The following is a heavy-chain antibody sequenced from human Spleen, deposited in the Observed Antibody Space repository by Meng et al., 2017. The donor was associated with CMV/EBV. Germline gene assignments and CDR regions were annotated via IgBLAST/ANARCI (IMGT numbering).Heavy chain of an antibody. Sequence: GESLKISCAASGFTFSTYEMNWVRQAPGKGLEWVSYMSSSGRNIYYADSVKGRFTISRDIAKNSLFLQMNSLRAEDTALYYCARYSTSNAFDIWGQGTMVTVSS. D-gene: IGHD2-2*01. CDR3: ARYSTSNAFDI. V-gene: IGHV3-48*03. J-gene: IGHJ3*02. CDR2: MSSSGRNI. CDR1: GFTFSTYE.